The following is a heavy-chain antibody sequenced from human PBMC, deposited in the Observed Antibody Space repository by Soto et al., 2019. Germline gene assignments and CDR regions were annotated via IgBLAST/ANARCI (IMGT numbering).Heavy chain of an antibody. CDR2: IYYSGST. J-gene: IGHJ3*02. Sequence: QVQLQESGPGLVKPSQTLSLTCTVSGGSISSGDYYWSWIRQPPGKGLEWIGYIYYSGSTYYNPSLKSRVTISVDTSKNQCSLKLSSVTAADTAVYYCARSYCSGGSCYLFNPLSDAFDIWGQGTMVTVSS. CDR1: GGSISSGDYY. D-gene: IGHD2-15*01. CDR3: ARSYCSGGSCYLFNPLSDAFDI. V-gene: IGHV4-30-4*01.